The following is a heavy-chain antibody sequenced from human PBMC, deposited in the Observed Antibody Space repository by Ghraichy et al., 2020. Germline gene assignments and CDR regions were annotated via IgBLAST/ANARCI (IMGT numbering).Heavy chain of an antibody. J-gene: IGHJ4*02. Sequence: GGSLRLSCAASGFSFGNCAMSWVRQAPGKGLEWVSFISGGGETTYYADSVRGRFTISKDKSRNTLHLQMNSLGAEDTAVYYCASRPGMFLGVMDFWGQGTLVTVSS. V-gene: IGHV3-23*01. D-gene: IGHD3-16*01. CDR2: ISGGGETT. CDR1: GFSFGNCA. CDR3: ASRPGMFLGVMDF.